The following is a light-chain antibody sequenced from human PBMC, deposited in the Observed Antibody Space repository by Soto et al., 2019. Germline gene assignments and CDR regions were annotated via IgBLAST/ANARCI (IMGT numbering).Light chain of an antibody. V-gene: IGKV3-20*01. CDR1: QSVSRSF. J-gene: IGKJ2*01. CDR3: QLYCSSPYT. CDR2: GSS. Sequence: EMVLTQFPGTLSLSPGERATLSCRASQSVSRSFLAWYQQKSGQAPILLISGSSHRATGLPDRFSGSGSGTDFTHTIGRLEPEEFAVYCCQLYCSSPYTCGQWTKLEIK.